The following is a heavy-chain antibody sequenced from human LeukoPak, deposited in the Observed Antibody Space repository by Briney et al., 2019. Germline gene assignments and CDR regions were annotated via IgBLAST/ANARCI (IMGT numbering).Heavy chain of an antibody. Sequence: GASVKVSCKASGYTFTGYYMHWVRQAPGQGLEWMGWINPNSGGTNYAQKFQGRVTMTRDTSISTAYMELSRLRSDDTAVYYCARAMYYYDSSGYYYQNPLLDYWGQGTLVTVSS. CDR3: ARAMYYYDSSGYYYQNPLLDY. J-gene: IGHJ4*02. D-gene: IGHD3-22*01. CDR1: GYTFTGYY. CDR2: INPNSGGT. V-gene: IGHV1-2*02.